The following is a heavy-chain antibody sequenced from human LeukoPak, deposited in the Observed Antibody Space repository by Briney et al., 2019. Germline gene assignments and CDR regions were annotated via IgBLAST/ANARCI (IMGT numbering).Heavy chain of an antibody. CDR2: ISSNGGST. CDR1: GFTFSSYG. J-gene: IGHJ4*02. Sequence: GGSLRLSCSASGFTFSSYGMHWVRQAPGKGLGYVSAISSNGGSTYYADSVKGRFTISRDNSKNTLYLQMSSLRAEDTAVYYCVKESGEYYFDYWGQGTLVTVSS. D-gene: IGHD3-16*01. V-gene: IGHV3-64D*06. CDR3: VKESGEYYFDY.